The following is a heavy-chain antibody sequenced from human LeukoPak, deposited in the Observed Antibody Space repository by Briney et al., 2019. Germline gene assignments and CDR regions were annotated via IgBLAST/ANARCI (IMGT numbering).Heavy chain of an antibody. CDR1: GFIVSDNY. CDR3: AKDSSGPAF. D-gene: IGHD6-19*01. Sequence: GGSLRLSCAASGFIVSDNYMSWVSQAPGKGLEWVSVIYRSGGTFYSDSVKGRFTISRDYSKNMLYLQMDSLRADDTAVYFCAKDSSGPAFWGQGTLVTVSS. CDR2: IYRSGGT. J-gene: IGHJ4*02. V-gene: IGHV3-53*01.